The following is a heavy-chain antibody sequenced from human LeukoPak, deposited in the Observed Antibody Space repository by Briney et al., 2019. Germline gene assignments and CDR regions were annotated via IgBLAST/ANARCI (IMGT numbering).Heavy chain of an antibody. D-gene: IGHD3-16*01. CDR3: TRGAGWLIDY. J-gene: IGHJ4*02. Sequence: SETLSLTCTVSGGSISSYYWSWIRQPPGKGLEWIGYIYYSGSTNYNPSLKSRVTISVDTSKNQFSLKLSSVTAADTAVYYCTRGAGWLIDYWGQGILVTVSS. V-gene: IGHV4-59*01. CDR2: IYYSGST. CDR1: GGSISSYY.